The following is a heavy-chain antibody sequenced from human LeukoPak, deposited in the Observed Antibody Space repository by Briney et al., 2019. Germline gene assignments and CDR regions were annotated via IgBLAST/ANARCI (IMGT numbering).Heavy chain of an antibody. CDR1: GFTFSTYV. V-gene: IGHV3-23*01. J-gene: IGHJ4*02. CDR3: AKRESSGKYFDY. Sequence: GGSLRLSCADSGFTFSTYVMSWVRQAPGKGLERISTISGGGSSTYYADSVKGRFTISRDNSKNTLYLQMNSLRAGDTAVYYCAKRESSGKYFDYWGQGTLVTVSS. CDR2: ISGGGSST. D-gene: IGHD6-19*01.